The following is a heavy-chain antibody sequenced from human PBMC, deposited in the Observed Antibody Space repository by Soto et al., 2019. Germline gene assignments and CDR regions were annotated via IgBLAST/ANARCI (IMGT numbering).Heavy chain of an antibody. CDR3: SRENWFQDY. D-gene: IGHD3-10*01. V-gene: IGHV3-7*03. CDR1: VFTFSTYY. J-gene: IGHJ4*02. CDR2: IKNDGSEQ. Sequence: GSLRLSCAASVFTFSTYYMTWVRQAPGKGLEWVASIKNDGSEQYYVDSVKGRFTISRDNAKNSLYLQMNSLRAGDTALYYCSRENWFQDYWGQGTRVTVSS.